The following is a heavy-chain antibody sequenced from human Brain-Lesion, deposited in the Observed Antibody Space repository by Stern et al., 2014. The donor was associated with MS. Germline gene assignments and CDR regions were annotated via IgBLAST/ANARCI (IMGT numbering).Heavy chain of an antibody. V-gene: IGHV1-24*01. Sequence: VQLVESGAEVKKPGASVKVSCKVSGYTLTELSMHWVRQAPRKGLEWMGGFVPEGGETIYAQKFQGRVTMTEDTSTDTAYMELSSLRSEDTAVYYCATLSPGAGGNYYRHFDYWGQGTLVTVSS. CDR1: GYTLTELS. D-gene: IGHD1-26*01. CDR3: ATLSPGAGGNYYRHFDY. CDR2: FVPEGGET. J-gene: IGHJ4*02.